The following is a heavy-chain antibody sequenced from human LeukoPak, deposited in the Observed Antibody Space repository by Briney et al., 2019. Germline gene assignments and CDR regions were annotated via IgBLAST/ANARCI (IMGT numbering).Heavy chain of an antibody. Sequence: GGSLRLSCAASGFTVSSNYMSWVRQAPGKGLEWVSVIYSGGSTYYADSVKGRFTISRDNSKNTLYLQMNSLRAEDTAVYYCANSATVVTSRFDYWGQGTLVTVSS. CDR3: ANSATVVTSRFDY. CDR2: IYSGGST. CDR1: GFTVSSNY. V-gene: IGHV3-66*01. J-gene: IGHJ4*02. D-gene: IGHD4-23*01.